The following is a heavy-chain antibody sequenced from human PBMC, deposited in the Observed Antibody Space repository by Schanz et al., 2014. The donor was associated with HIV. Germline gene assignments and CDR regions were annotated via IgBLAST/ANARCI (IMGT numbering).Heavy chain of an antibody. CDR3: ARRGLVGATLYYYYYGMDV. CDR2: ISTYNGNT. CDR1: GYTFTSYG. D-gene: IGHD1-26*01. V-gene: IGHV1-18*01. J-gene: IGHJ6*02. Sequence: QVQLVQSGAEMKKPGASVKVSCKASGYTFTSYGISWVRQAPGQGLEWMGWISTYNGNTIYAQKFQGRVTMTTDTSTSTAYMELRSLRSDDTAVYYCARRGLVGATLYYYYYGMDVWGQGTTVTVSS.